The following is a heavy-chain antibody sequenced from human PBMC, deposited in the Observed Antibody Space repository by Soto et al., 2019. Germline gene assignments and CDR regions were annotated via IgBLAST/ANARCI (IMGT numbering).Heavy chain of an antibody. CDR2: MNPNSGNT. CDR1: GYTFTSYD. V-gene: IGHV1-8*01. D-gene: IGHD3-16*01. J-gene: IGHJ3*02. CDR3: ARIRYYDYIWGKPDAFDI. Sequence: ASVKVSCKASGYTFTSYDINWVRQATGQGLEWMGWMNPNSGNTGYAQKFQGRVTMTRNTSISTAYMELSSLRSEDTAVYYFARIRYYDYIWGKPDAFDIWGQGTMVTVSS.